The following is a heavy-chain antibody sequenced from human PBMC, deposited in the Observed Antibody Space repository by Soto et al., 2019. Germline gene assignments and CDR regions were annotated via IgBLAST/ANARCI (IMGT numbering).Heavy chain of an antibody. J-gene: IGHJ4*02. Sequence: SETLSLTCTVSGCSISSGGYYWSWIRQHPGKGLEWIGYIYYSGSTYYNPSLKSRVTISLDTSKNQFSLKLSSVTAADTAVYYCASHYDILTGSYYFDYWGQGTLVTVSS. CDR2: IYYSGST. D-gene: IGHD3-9*01. V-gene: IGHV4-31*03. CDR3: ASHYDILTGSYYFDY. CDR1: GCSISSGGYY.